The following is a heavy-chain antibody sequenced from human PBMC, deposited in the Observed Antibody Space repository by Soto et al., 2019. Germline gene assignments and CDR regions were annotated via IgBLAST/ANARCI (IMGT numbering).Heavy chain of an antibody. J-gene: IGHJ6*02. CDR2: IYWNDDK. Sequence: SGPTLVNPTQTLTLTCTFSGFSLSTSGVGVGWIRQPPGKALEWLALIYWNDDKRYSPSLKSRLTITKDTSKNQVVLTMTNMDPVDTATYYCAHRPNYDFWSGCYYYYYGMDVWGQGTTVTVSS. CDR3: AHRPNYDFWSGCYYYYYGMDV. CDR1: GFSLSTSGVG. V-gene: IGHV2-5*01. D-gene: IGHD3-3*01.